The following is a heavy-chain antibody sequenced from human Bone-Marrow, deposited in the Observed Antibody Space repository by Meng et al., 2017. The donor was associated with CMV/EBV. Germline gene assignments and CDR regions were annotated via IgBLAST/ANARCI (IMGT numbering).Heavy chain of an antibody. CDR2: IYSGGRT. CDR3: ARAINYYYGMDV. Sequence: GGSLRLSCAASGFTVSSNYMSWVRQAPGKGLEWVSVIYSGGRTYYADSVKGRFTISRDNSKNTLYLQKNSLRAEDTAVYYCARAINYYYGMDVWGQGTTVTVS. CDR1: GFTVSSNY. J-gene: IGHJ6*02. D-gene: IGHD5-12*01. V-gene: IGHV3-53*01.